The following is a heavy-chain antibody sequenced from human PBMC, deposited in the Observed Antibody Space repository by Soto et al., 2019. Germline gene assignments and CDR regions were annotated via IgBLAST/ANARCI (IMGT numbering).Heavy chain of an antibody. CDR3: ARGDYYYDSSGYYPFFDY. V-gene: IGHV3-11*06. CDR2: ISSSSSYT. Sequence: PGGSLRLSCAASGFTFSDYYMSWIRQAPGKGLEWVSYISSSSSYTNYADSVKGRFTISRDNAKNSLYLQMNSLRAEDTAVYYCARGDYYYDSSGYYPFFDYWGQGTLVTVSS. J-gene: IGHJ4*02. D-gene: IGHD3-22*01. CDR1: GFTFSDYY.